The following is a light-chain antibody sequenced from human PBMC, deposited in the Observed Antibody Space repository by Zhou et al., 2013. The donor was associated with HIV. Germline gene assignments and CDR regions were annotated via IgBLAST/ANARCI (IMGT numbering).Light chain of an antibody. V-gene: IGKV3-20*01. CDR2: DAS. Sequence: EIVLTQSPGTLSLSPGERATLSCRASQSVSNNYLAWYQQKPGQAPRLLVFDASNRATGIPAKFSGSGSGTDFTLTISRLEPEDFAVYYCQQYGSSPPTWTFGQGTKVEIK. CDR1: QSVSNNY. J-gene: IGKJ1*01. CDR3: QQYGSSPPTWT.